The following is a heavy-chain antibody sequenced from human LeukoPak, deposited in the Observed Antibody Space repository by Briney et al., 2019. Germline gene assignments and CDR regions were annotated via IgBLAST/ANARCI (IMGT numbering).Heavy chain of an antibody. J-gene: IGHJ6*03. CDR2: ISSNSYT. CDR1: GFTFSNYA. CDR3: ARLPGYYYYYYYMDV. V-gene: IGHV3-21*01. Sequence: GGSLRLSCVASGFTFSNYAMTWVRQAPGKGLEWVSGISSNSYTHYADSVKGRFTVSRDNAENSLYLQMNSLRAEDTAVYYCARLPGYYYYYYYMDVWGKGTTVTVSS.